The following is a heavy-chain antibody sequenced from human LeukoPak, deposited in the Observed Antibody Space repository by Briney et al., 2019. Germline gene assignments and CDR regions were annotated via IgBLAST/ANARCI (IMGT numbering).Heavy chain of an antibody. CDR1: GFTFSSYS. Sequence: PGGSLRLSCAASGFTFSSYSMNWVRQAPGKGLEWVSYISSSSSTIYYADSVKGRFTISRDNAKNSLYLQMNSLRAEDTAVYYCARESDWIFGVTHADYWGQGTLVTVSS. CDR3: ARESDWIFGVTHADY. J-gene: IGHJ4*02. V-gene: IGHV3-48*01. CDR2: ISSSSSTI. D-gene: IGHD3-3*01.